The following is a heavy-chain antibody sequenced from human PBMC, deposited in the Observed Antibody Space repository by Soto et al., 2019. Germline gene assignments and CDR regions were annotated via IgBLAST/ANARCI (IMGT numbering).Heavy chain of an antibody. D-gene: IGHD2-2*01. CDR1: GGSISSGGYS. CDR2: IYHSGST. V-gene: IGHV4-30-2*01. J-gene: IGHJ4*02. Sequence: SETLSLTCAVSGGSISSGGYSWSWIRQPPGKGLEWIGYIYHSGSTYYNPSLKSRVTISVDSSKNQFSLKLTSVTAADTALYYCARPTYCSSSRCSGPLHYWGQGTVVTVSS. CDR3: ARPTYCSSSRCSGPLHY.